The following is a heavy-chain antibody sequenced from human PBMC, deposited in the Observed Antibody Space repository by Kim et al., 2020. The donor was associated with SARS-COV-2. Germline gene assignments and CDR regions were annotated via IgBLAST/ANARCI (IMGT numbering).Heavy chain of an antibody. D-gene: IGHD2-15*01. CDR2: MNPNSGNT. CDR3: ARWVAGAHLWYFDL. J-gene: IGHJ2*01. V-gene: IGHV1-8*02. Sequence: ASVKVSCKASGYTFTSYDINWVRQATGQGLEWMGWMNPNSGNTGYAQKFQGRVTMTRNTSISTAYMELSSLRSEDTAVYYCARWVAGAHLWYFDLWGRGTLVTVSS. CDR1: GYTFTSYD.